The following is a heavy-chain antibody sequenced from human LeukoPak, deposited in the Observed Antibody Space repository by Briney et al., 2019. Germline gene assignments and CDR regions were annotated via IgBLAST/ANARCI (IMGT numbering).Heavy chain of an antibody. J-gene: IGHJ4*02. D-gene: IGHD6-13*01. CDR2: ISGSGGST. Sequence: GGSLRLSCEASGFTFSSYAMGWVRQAPGKGLEWVSAISGSGGSTYYADFVKGRFTISRDNSKNTLYLQMNSLRAEDTAVYYCAKDYIAAAPFYYFDYWGQGTLVTVSS. V-gene: IGHV3-23*01. CDR3: AKDYIAAAPFYYFDY. CDR1: GFTFSSYA.